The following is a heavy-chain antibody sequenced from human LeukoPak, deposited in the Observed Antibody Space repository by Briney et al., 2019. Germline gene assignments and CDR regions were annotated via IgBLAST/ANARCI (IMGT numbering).Heavy chain of an antibody. CDR1: GYTFTSYD. Sequence: ASVKVSCKASGYTFTSYDINWVRQATGQGLEWMGWMNPNSGNTGYAQKFQRRVTMTRNTYIRTAYMELSSLRSEDTAVYYCARGFSLGYCSSTSCYEGWFDPWGQGTLVTVSS. CDR2: MNPNSGNT. J-gene: IGHJ5*02. D-gene: IGHD2-2*01. CDR3: ARGFSLGYCSSTSCYEGWFDP. V-gene: IGHV1-8*01.